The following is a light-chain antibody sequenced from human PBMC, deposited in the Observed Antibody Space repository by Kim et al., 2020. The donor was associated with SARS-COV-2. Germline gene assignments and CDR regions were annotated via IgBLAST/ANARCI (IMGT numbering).Light chain of an antibody. CDR2: GAS. Sequence: DIEMTQSPSSLSASVGDRVTITCRASQGISSWLAWYQQKPGKAPNLLIYGASSLESGVPSRFSGSGSGTDFTLTISSLQPEDFATYYCQQYDSYPLTFGQGTKVEIK. CDR1: QGISSW. CDR3: QQYDSYPLT. J-gene: IGKJ4*02. V-gene: IGKV1D-16*01.